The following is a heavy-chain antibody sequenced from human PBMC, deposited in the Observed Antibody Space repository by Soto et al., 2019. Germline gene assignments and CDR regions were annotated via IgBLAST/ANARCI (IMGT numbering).Heavy chain of an antibody. V-gene: IGHV3-48*01. D-gene: IGHD4-17*01. Sequence: EVQLVESGGGLVQPGGSLRLSCAASGFTFSSYSMNWVRQAPGKGLEWVSYISSSSRTIYYAYSVNGRFTISRDNASNAFYLSRTCLRVEDSAVYFSARDNYGDYLHWFETWGQGTLVTVSS. CDR2: ISSSSRTI. CDR1: GFTFSSYS. J-gene: IGHJ5*02. CDR3: ARDNYGDYLHWFET.